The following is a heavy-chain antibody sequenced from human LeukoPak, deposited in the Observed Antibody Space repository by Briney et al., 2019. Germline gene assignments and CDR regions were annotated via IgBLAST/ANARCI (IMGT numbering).Heavy chain of an antibody. Sequence: SETLSLTCTVSGGSISSSSYYWGWIRQPPGKGLEWIGSIYYSGSTYYNPSLKSRVTISVDTSKNQFSLKLSSVTAADTAVYYCARQNLAYCGGDCSVPDYWGQGTLVTVSS. CDR2: IYYSGST. J-gene: IGHJ4*02. D-gene: IGHD2-21*02. V-gene: IGHV4-39*01. CDR1: GGSISSSSYY. CDR3: ARQNLAYCGGDCSVPDY.